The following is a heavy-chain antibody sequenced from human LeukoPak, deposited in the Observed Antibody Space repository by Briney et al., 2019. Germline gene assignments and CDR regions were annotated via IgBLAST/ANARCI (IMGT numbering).Heavy chain of an antibody. D-gene: IGHD3-3*01. J-gene: IGHJ4*02. Sequence: GGSLRLSCAASGFXFRSYAMNWVRQAPGKGLECVSGISGSGAGTDYAESVKGRFTISRDNAKNSLYLQMNSLRAEDTAVYYCAKDTSSPIFGVAYYFDSWGQGSLVTVSS. CDR1: GFXFRSYA. V-gene: IGHV3-23*01. CDR2: ISGSGAGT. CDR3: AKDTSSPIFGVAYYFDS.